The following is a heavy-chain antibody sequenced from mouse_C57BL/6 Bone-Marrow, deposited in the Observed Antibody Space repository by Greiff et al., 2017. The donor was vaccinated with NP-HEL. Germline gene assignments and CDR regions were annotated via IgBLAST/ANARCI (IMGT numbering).Heavy chain of an antibody. D-gene: IGHD2-5*01. CDR1: GYTFTEYT. CDR2: FYPGSGSI. V-gene: IGHV1-62-2*01. J-gene: IGHJ3*01. Sequence: VQLQQSGAELVKPGASVKLSCKASGYTFTEYTIHWVKQRSGQGLEWIGWFYPGSGSIKYNEKFKEKATLTADKSSSTVYMELSRVTSEDSAVYFCARHEEAYYSNVAWFAYWGQGTLVTVSA. CDR3: ARHEEAYYSNVAWFAY.